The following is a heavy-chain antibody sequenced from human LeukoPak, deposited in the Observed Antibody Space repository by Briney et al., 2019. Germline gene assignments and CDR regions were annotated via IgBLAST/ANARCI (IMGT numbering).Heavy chain of an antibody. CDR3: TTRGHHRGIDH. J-gene: IGHJ4*02. D-gene: IGHD3-10*01. Sequence: GGSMRLSCAASGFTFSKAWMNWVRQAAGKGMEWVGHIQSKPDGGTADYAAPVKGRFTISRDDSKNTLYLLMNTLKTEDTAVYYCTTRGHHRGIDHWGQGTLVTVSS. V-gene: IGHV3-15*01. CDR1: GFTFSKAW. CDR2: IQSKPDGGTA.